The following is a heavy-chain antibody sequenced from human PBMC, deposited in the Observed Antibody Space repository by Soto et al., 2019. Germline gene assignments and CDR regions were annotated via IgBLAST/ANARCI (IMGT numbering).Heavy chain of an antibody. Sequence: SPVKVSCKASGGPFSRYPISWVRQAPGQGLEWMGRIIPILGIANYAQKFQGRVTITADKSTSTAYMELSSLRSEDTAVYYCARVAKDSDDYWGQGTLVTVSS. D-gene: IGHD4-4*01. CDR2: IIPILGIA. J-gene: IGHJ4*02. V-gene: IGHV1-69*04. CDR3: ARVAKDSDDY. CDR1: GGPFSRYP.